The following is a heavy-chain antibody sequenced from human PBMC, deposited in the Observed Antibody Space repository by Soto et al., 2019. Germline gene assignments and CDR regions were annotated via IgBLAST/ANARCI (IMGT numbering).Heavy chain of an antibody. CDR1: GVSISSGGYS. CDR3: VRQGFGALHGLVDV. CDR2: IYHSGST. Sequence: SETLSLTCAVSGVSISSGGYSWSWIRQPPGKGLEWIGYIYHSGSTYYNPSLKSRVTISVDTSKSQFSLKLTSVTATDTAVYYCVRQGFGALHGLVDVWGQGTTVTVSS. V-gene: IGHV4-30-2*01. J-gene: IGHJ6*02. D-gene: IGHD3-10*01.